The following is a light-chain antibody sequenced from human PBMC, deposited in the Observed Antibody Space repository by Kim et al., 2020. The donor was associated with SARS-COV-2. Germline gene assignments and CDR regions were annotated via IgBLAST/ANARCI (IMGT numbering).Light chain of an antibody. V-gene: IGLV1-40*01. J-gene: IGLJ1*01. CDR1: SSNSGAGYD. CDR2: GNS. CDR3: QSYDSSLSGYV. Sequence: RVTSSGTGSSSNSGAGYDVHWYQQLPGTAPKLLIYGNSNRPSGVPDRFSGSKSGTSASLAITGLQAEDEADYYCQSYDSSLSGYVFGTGTKVTVL.